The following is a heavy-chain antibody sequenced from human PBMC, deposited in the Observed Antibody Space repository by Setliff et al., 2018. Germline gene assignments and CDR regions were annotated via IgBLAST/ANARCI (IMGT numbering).Heavy chain of an antibody. CDR3: ARKGISALSGAFDM. CDR1: GGSISNYY. D-gene: IGHD1-26*01. J-gene: IGHJ3*02. CDR2: IYTSGST. Sequence: SETLSLTCTVSGGSISNYYWSWIRQPAGKGLEWIGRIYTSGSTNYNPSLKSRVTMSVDTPKNQFSLKLSSVTAADAAVYYCARKGISALSGAFDMWGQGTMVTVSS. V-gene: IGHV4-4*07.